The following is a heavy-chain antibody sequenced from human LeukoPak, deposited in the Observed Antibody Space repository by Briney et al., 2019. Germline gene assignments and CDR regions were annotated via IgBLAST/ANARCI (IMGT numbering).Heavy chain of an antibody. D-gene: IGHD3-22*01. CDR3: AREDSSGYYYVNY. CDR2: IYYSGST. V-gene: IGHV4-59*08. Sequence: SETLSLTCTVSGGSISSYYWSWIRQPPGKGLEYIGYIYYSGSTNYNPSLKSRVTISVDTSKNQFSLKLSSVTAADTAVYYCAREDSSGYYYVNYWGQGTLVTVSS. J-gene: IGHJ4*02. CDR1: GGSISSYY.